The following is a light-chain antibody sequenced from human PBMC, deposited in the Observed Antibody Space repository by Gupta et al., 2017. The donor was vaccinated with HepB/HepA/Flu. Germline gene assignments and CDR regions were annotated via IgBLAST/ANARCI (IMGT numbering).Light chain of an antibody. CDR3: QHRSNCPCT. J-gene: IGKJ1*01. V-gene: IGKV3-11*01. Sequence: EIVLTQSPSTLSLSPGERATLSCRASEGVGNYLAWYQQKPGQAPRLLINDRSYRANGVPARFSGSGSRTEFTLTISSREPEDFAVYYCQHRSNCPCTFGQGTTVEIK. CDR1: EGVGNY. CDR2: DRS.